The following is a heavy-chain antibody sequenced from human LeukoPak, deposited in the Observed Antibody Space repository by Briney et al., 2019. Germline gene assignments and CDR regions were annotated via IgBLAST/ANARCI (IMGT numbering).Heavy chain of an antibody. D-gene: IGHD2-15*01. CDR3: ARGQWSSYYFDY. Sequence: TGGSLRLSCAASGFTVSSNYMSWVRQAPGKGLEWVSVIYSGGSTYYADSVKGRFTISRDNSKNTLYLQMNSLRAEDTAVYYCARGQWSSYYFDYWGQGTLVTASS. J-gene: IGHJ4*02. CDR1: GFTVSSNY. V-gene: IGHV3-66*01. CDR2: IYSGGST.